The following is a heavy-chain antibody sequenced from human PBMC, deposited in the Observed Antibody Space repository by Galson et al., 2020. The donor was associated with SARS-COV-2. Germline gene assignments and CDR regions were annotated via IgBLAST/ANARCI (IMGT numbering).Heavy chain of an antibody. CDR1: GFTFSSDV. D-gene: IGHD6-19*01. CDR2: ISKDGSRR. V-gene: IGHV3-30*04. CDR3: ARGGVSSGWYLDY. Sequence: GESLKISCAASGFTFSSDVMHWVRQAPGKGLEWVAVISKDGSRRYYADTVKGRFSISRDNSKNTLYLQMNSLRVEDTAVYYCARGGVSSGWYLDYWGQGTLVTVSS. J-gene: IGHJ4*02.